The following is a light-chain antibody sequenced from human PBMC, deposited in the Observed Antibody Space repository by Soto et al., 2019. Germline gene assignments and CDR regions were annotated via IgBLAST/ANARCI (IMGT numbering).Light chain of an antibody. V-gene: IGLV2-8*01. CDR1: SSDVGGYNY. CDR2: EVT. J-gene: IGLJ2*01. CDR3: SSYAGSNSVL. Sequence: QSVLTQPPFASGSPGQSVTISCTGMSSDVGGYNYVSWYQQHPGKAPKLMIYEVTKRPSGVPDRFSGSKSGNTASLTVSGLQAEDEADYYCSSYAGSNSVLFGGGTKLTVL.